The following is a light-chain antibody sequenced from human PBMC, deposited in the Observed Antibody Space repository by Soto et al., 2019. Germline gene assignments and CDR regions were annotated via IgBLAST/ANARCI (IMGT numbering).Light chain of an antibody. CDR1: QSVRSN. CDR2: GAS. V-gene: IGKV3-15*01. Sequence: EVVMTQSPATLSVSPGERVTLSCRASQSVRSNLAWYQQKPGQSPRLLIYGASTRATGIPARFSGSGSGTEFTLTISRLEPEDFAVYYCQQYYNWPRTFGQGTRLEIK. J-gene: IGKJ5*01. CDR3: QQYYNWPRT.